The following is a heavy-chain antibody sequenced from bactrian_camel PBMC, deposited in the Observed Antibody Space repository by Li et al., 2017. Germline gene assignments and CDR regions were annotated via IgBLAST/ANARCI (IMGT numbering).Heavy chain of an antibody. D-gene: IGHD4*01. V-gene: IGHV3S6*01. J-gene: IGHJ4*01. Sequence: HVQLVESGGGSVQPGGSLRLSCAISEPPSPGYCVGWFRQAPGQGREGIAGFHSQGRTRYTDAVKGRFTVSKDNTKNTMYLQMNSLKPEDTAMYHCAVYDAYAGRCSFREDVYDYWGRGTQVTVS. CDR3: AVYDAYAGRCSFREDVYDY. CDR1: EPPSPGYC. CDR2: FHSQGRTR.